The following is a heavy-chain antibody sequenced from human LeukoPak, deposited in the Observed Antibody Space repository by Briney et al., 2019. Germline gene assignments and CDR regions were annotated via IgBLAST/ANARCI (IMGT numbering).Heavy chain of an antibody. Sequence: PSETLSLTCTVSGGSVSSGTYYWSWIRQPPGEGLEWIGEINHSGSTNYNPSLKSRVTISVDTSKNQFSLKLSSVTAADTAVYYCARGGGAVTSRFGYWGQGTLVTVSS. CDR3: ARGGGAVTSRFGY. D-gene: IGHD3-10*01. J-gene: IGHJ4*02. CDR2: INHSGST. CDR1: GGSVSSGTYY. V-gene: IGHV4-61*01.